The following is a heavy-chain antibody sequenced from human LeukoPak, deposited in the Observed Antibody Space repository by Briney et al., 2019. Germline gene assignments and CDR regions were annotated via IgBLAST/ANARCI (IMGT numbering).Heavy chain of an antibody. V-gene: IGHV4-59*08. Sequence: SETLSLTCTVSGGSISSYYWSWIRQPPGKGLEWIGYIYYSGSTNYNPSLKSRVTISVDTSKNQSSLKLSSVTAADTAVYYCARHAKSPFDYWGQGTLVTVSS. CDR3: ARHAKSPFDY. J-gene: IGHJ4*02. CDR1: GGSISSYY. CDR2: IYYSGST.